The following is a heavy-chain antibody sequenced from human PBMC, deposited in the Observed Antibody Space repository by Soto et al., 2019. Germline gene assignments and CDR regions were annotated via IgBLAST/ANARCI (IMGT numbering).Heavy chain of an antibody. CDR3: ARDRIPTGMDV. CDR2: IYSGGST. V-gene: IGHV3-66*01. Sequence: EVQLVESGGGLVQPGGSRRFSWAASGFTVSSNYLSGVRRAPGRGLEGVSVIYSGGSTYYADSVKGRFTISRDNSKNTLYLQMNSLRAEDTAVYYCARDRIPTGMDVWGQGTTVTVSS. J-gene: IGHJ6*02. CDR1: GFTVSSNY.